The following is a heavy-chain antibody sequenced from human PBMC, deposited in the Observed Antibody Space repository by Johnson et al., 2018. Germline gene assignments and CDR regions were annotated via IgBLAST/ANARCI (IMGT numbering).Heavy chain of an antibody. CDR3: AKDGNLWLGAFDI. V-gene: IGHV3-9*01. Sequence: VQLVESGGALVQPGRSLRLSCAASGFTFDDYAMHWVRQAPGKGLEWVSGLSWISGTIGDADSVKGRFTISRDTAKNSPYLQMTSLRAEDTALYYCAKDGNLWLGAFDIWGQGTMVTVSS. CDR2: LSWISGTI. J-gene: IGHJ3*02. D-gene: IGHD2-21*01. CDR1: GFTFDDYA.